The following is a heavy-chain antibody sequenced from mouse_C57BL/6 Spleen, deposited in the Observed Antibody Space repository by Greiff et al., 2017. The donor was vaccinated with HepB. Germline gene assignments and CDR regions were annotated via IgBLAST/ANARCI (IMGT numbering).Heavy chain of an antibody. CDR3: ARGYDYDDGLFAY. CDR2: ISSGGSYT. V-gene: IGHV5-6*01. J-gene: IGHJ3*01. Sequence: EVKLMESGGDLVKPGGSLKLSCAASGFTFSSYGMSWVRQTPDKRLEWVATISSGGSYTYYPDSVKGRFTISRDNAKNTLYLQMSSLKSEDTAMYDCARGYDYDDGLFAYWGQGTLVTVSA. CDR1: GFTFSSYG. D-gene: IGHD2-4*01.